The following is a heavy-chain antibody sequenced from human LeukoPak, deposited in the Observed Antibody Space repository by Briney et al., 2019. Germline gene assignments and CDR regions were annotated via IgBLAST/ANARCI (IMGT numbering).Heavy chain of an antibody. Sequence: PSETLSLTCTVSGGSIGSYYWSWIRQPPGKGLEWIGYIYYSGSAIYNPSLKSRVTISVDTSKSQFSLNLSSVTAADTAVYYCARLGYSSSWYVFDYWGQGTLVTVSS. D-gene: IGHD6-13*01. CDR3: ARLGYSSSWYVFDY. V-gene: IGHV4-59*01. J-gene: IGHJ4*02. CDR2: IYYSGSA. CDR1: GGSIGSYY.